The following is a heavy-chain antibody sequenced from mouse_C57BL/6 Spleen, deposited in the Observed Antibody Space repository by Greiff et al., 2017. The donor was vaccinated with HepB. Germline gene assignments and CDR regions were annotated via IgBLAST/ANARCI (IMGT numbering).Heavy chain of an antibody. CDR3: ARGDWDWDYAMDY. Sequence: VQLQQPGAELVKPGASVKLSCKASGYTFTSYWMHWVKQRPGQGLEWIGMIHPNSGSTNYNEKFKSKATLTVDKSSSTAYMQLSSLTSEDSAVYYCARGDWDWDYAMDYWGQGTSVTVSS. D-gene: IGHD4-1*01. J-gene: IGHJ4*01. V-gene: IGHV1-64*01. CDR2: IHPNSGST. CDR1: GYTFTSYW.